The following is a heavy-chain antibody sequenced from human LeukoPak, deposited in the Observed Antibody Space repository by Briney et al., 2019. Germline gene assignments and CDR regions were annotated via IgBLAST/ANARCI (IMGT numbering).Heavy chain of an antibody. Sequence: PGGSLRLSCAASGFTFSSYEMNWVRQAPGKGLEWVSYISSSGSTIYYADSVKGRFTISRDNAKNSLYLQMNSLRAEDTAVYYCARGGFDWLHQGWFDPWGQGTLVTVSS. V-gene: IGHV3-48*03. CDR1: GFTFSSYE. D-gene: IGHD3-9*01. CDR2: ISSSGSTI. J-gene: IGHJ5*02. CDR3: ARGGFDWLHQGWFDP.